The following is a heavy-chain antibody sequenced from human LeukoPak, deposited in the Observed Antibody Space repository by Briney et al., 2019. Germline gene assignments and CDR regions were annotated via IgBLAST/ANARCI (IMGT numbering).Heavy chain of an antibody. D-gene: IGHD3-22*01. CDR1: GYTFTSYA. Sequence: GASVKVSCKASGYTFTSYAMHWVRQAPGQRLEWMGWINAGNGNTKYSQKFQGRVTITRDTSASTAYMELSSLRSEDTAVYYCARDHDYYDSSGYYYWYFDLWGRGTLVTASS. J-gene: IGHJ2*01. CDR3: ARDHDYYDSSGYYYWYFDL. CDR2: INAGNGNT. V-gene: IGHV1-3*01.